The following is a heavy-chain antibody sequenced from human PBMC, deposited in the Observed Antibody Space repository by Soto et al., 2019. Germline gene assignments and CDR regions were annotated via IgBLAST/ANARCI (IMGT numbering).Heavy chain of an antibody. CDR3: ARGPQWLGYYYYYGMDV. CDR2: AYNSGGT. J-gene: IGHJ6*02. V-gene: IGHV4-59*12. D-gene: IGHD6-19*01. Sequence: SSETLSLTCTVSRGSINSFYWSWIRQPPGKGLEWIGDAYNSGGTNYNPSLKSRVTISIDTSNSQFSLRLSSVTAADTAVYYCARGPQWLGYYYYYGMDVWGQGTTVTVSS. CDR1: RGSINSFY.